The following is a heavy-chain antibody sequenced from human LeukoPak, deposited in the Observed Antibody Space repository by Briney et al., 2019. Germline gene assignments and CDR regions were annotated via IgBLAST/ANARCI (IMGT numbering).Heavy chain of an antibody. V-gene: IGHV4-59*08. CDR3: ASSRDTGYCSGGSCPLDY. CDR1: GGSISSYY. D-gene: IGHD2-15*01. Sequence: SETLSLTCTVSGGSISSYYWSWIRQPPGKGLEWIGYIYYSGSTNYNPSLKSRVTISVDTSKNQFSLKLSSVTAADTAVYYCASSRDTGYCSGGSCPLDYWGQGTLVTVSS. CDR2: IYYSGST. J-gene: IGHJ4*02.